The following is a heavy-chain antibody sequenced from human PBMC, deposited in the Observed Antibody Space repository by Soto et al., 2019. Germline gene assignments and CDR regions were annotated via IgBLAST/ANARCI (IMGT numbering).Heavy chain of an antibody. Sequence: QVQLVQSGAEVKKPGSSVKVSCKGSGGTFSSYAISWVRQAPGQGLEWMGGSIPIFGTETYAQKFQGRVTNTADESTSTDYMELSSLRSEDTAVYYCARPTRRTVRRFSEVAGQMDVWGQGTTVTVS. CDR3: ARPTRRTVRRFSEVAGQMDV. CDR2: SIPIFGTE. CDR1: GGTFSSYA. D-gene: IGHD6-19*01. J-gene: IGHJ6*02. V-gene: IGHV1-69*01.